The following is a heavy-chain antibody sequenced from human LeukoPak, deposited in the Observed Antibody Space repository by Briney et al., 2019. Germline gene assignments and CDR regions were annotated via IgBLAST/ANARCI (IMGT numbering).Heavy chain of an antibody. J-gene: IGHJ3*02. CDR2: IYYSGSN. CDR3: ARHSVVTMVRGVIITVRDAFDI. V-gene: IGHV4-39*01. CDR1: SGSLSSYH. Sequence: PSETLSLTCTVSSGSLSSYHWVWLRQPPGKGREWIRNIYYSGSNYYNPFHKSRNTIYVNTSKNPFSPKLTPGTAAHVAVCYCARHSVVTMVRGVIITVRDAFDIWGQGTMVTVSS. D-gene: IGHD3-10*01.